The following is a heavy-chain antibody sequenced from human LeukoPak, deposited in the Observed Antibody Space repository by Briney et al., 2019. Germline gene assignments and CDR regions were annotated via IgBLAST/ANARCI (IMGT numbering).Heavy chain of an antibody. V-gene: IGHV3-43*02. CDR2: ISGDGGST. Sequence: PGGSLRLSCAASGFTFDDYAMHWVRQAPGRGLEWVSLISGDGGSTYYADSVKGRFTISRDNSKNSLYLQMNSLRTEDTALYYCAKDRGSSWSPTFDYWGQGTPVTVSS. D-gene: IGHD6-13*01. CDR1: GFTFDDYA. J-gene: IGHJ4*02. CDR3: AKDRGSSWSPTFDY.